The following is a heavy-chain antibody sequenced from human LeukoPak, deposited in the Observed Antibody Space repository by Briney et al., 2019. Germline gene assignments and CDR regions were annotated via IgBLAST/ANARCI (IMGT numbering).Heavy chain of an antibody. CDR2: ICYSGST. D-gene: IGHD3-22*01. Sequence: PSQTLSLTCTVSGGSISSGDYYWSWLRQPPGKGLEWIGYICYSGSTYYNPSLKSRVTISVGTFKNQFSLKLSSVTAADTAVYYCARVAYYYDSSGYSPVDYWGQGTLVTVSS. J-gene: IGHJ4*02. V-gene: IGHV4-30-4*08. CDR1: GGSISSGDYY. CDR3: ARVAYYYDSSGYSPVDY.